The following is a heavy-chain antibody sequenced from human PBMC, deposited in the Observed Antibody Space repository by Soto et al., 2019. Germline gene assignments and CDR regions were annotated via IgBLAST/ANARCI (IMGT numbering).Heavy chain of an antibody. CDR2: ISSSGNTI. CDR3: AKAMVPIAVAGLKFDH. Sequence: PGGSLRLSCAASGFTFSDYYMSWIRQAPGKGLEWVSTISSSGNTIYYADSVKGRFTISRDNAKNTLYLQMNSLRADDTAVYYCAKAMVPIAVAGLKFDHWGQGTLVTVSS. V-gene: IGHV3-11*01. D-gene: IGHD6-19*01. CDR1: GFTFSDYY. J-gene: IGHJ4*02.